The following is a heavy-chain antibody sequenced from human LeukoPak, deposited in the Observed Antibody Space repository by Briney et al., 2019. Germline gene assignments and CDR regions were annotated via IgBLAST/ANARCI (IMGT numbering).Heavy chain of an antibody. CDR2: IYYSGST. CDR1: GGSFSGYY. Sequence: SETLSLTCAVYGGSFSGYYWSWIRQPPGKGLEWIGYIYYSGSTNYSPSLKSRVTISVDTSKNQFSLKLSSVTAADTAVYYCARGGLGPLDVWGQGTTVTVSS. D-gene: IGHD3-22*01. J-gene: IGHJ6*02. V-gene: IGHV4-59*01. CDR3: ARGGLGPLDV.